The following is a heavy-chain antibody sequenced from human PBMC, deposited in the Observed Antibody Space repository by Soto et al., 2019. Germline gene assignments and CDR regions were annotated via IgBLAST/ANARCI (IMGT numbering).Heavy chain of an antibody. J-gene: IGHJ5*02. CDR3: ARGGDKESTVTTRWFDP. CDR1: GGSFSGYY. V-gene: IGHV4-34*01. D-gene: IGHD4-4*01. CDR2: INHSGST. Sequence: SETLSLTCAVYGGSFSGYYWSWIRQPPGKGLEWIGEINHSGSTNYNPSLKSRVTISVDTSKNQFSLKLSSVTAADTAVYYCARGGDKESTVTTRWFDPWDQGTLVTVSS.